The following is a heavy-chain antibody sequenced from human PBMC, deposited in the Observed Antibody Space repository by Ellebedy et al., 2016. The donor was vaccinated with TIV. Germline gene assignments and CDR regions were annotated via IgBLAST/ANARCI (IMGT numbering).Heavy chain of an antibody. J-gene: IGHJ4*02. CDR1: GFTFSTYW. D-gene: IGHD3-10*01. V-gene: IGHV3-7*03. Sequence: ESLKISCAASGFTFSTYWMHWVRQAPGKGLEWVAYIKQDGSEMDYVDSVKGRFTISRDNTKNSLYLQMNSLRAEDTALYYCVKGHGDSGTYWGQGTLVTVSS. CDR2: IKQDGSEM. CDR3: VKGHGDSGTY.